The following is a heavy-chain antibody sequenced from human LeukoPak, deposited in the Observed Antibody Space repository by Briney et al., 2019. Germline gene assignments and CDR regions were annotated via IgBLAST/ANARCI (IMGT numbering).Heavy chain of an antibody. CDR1: GFTVSSNY. Sequence: SGGSLRLSCAASGFTVSSNYMSWVRQAPGKGLEWVSAISGSGGSTYYADSVKGRFTISRDNSKNTLYLQMNSLRAEDAAVYYCAKAPVTTCSGAYCYPFDYWGQGTLVTVSS. CDR2: ISGSGGST. D-gene: IGHD2-15*01. V-gene: IGHV3-23*01. CDR3: AKAPVTTCSGAYCYPFDY. J-gene: IGHJ4*02.